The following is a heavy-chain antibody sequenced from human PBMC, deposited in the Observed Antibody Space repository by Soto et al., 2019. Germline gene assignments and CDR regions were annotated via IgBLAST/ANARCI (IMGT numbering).Heavy chain of an antibody. CDR3: ARVPTDSSGFYKYDFDY. J-gene: IGHJ4*02. CDR2: INPYNGNT. V-gene: IGHV1-18*04. D-gene: IGHD3-22*01. CDR1: GYTFTSYG. Sequence: QVQLVQSGAEVKKPGASVKVSCKASGYTFTSYGISWVRQAPGQGLEWMGWINPYNGNTNYAQKLQGRVTMTTDTSTSTAYMELRSLRSDDTALYYCARVPTDSSGFYKYDFDYWGQGTLVTVSS.